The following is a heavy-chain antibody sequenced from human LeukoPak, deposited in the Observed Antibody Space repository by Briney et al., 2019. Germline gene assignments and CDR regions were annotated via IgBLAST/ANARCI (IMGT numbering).Heavy chain of an antibody. CDR2: ISWNSGSI. CDR3: ARANSSWYPFDY. D-gene: IGHD6-13*01. J-gene: IGHJ4*02. CDR1: GFTFDDYA. V-gene: IGHV3-9*01. Sequence: GGSLRLSCVASGFTFDDYAMHWVRQAPGKGLEWVSGISWNSGSIGYADSVKGRFTISRDNAKNSLYLQMNSLRAEDTAVYYCARANSSWYPFDYWGQGTLVTVSS.